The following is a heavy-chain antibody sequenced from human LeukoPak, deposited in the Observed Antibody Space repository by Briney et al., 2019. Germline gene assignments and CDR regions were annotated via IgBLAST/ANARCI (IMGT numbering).Heavy chain of an antibody. Sequence: GRSLRLSCAASGFTSDDYAMHWVRQAPGKGLEWVSGISWNSGSIGYADSVKGRFTISRDNAKNSLYLQMNSLRAEDTALYYCAKDMGSSWTFDYWGQGTLVTVSS. V-gene: IGHV3-9*02. CDR3: AKDMGSSWTFDY. CDR2: ISWNSGSI. D-gene: IGHD6-13*01. J-gene: IGHJ4*02. CDR1: GFTSDDYA.